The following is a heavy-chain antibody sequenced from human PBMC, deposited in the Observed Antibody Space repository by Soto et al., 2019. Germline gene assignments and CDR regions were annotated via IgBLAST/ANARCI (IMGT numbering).Heavy chain of an antibody. V-gene: IGHV3-15*04. CDR3: NVDRLTLFCSVLPDDY. D-gene: IGHD3-16*01. Sequence: EVQLAESGGDLVRPGGSLRLSCAASGFSFTDAYISWVRQAPGKGPEWIGRIAWAGEGATTHYAAPVKGRFTISRDDSKHTLYLQMNSLKIEDTAGYYCNVDRLTLFCSVLPDDYWGQGTLVTVSS. CDR1: GFSFTDAY. CDR2: IAWAGEGATT. J-gene: IGHJ1*01.